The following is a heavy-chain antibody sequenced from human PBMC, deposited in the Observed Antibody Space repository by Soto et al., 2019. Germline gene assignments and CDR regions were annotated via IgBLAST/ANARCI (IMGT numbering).Heavy chain of an antibody. J-gene: IGHJ3*02. Sequence: GGSLSLSCAASGFTFSSYSMNWVRQVPGKGLERVSSISRSAGNTYYADSVKGRFTISRDNAKNSMYLQMNSLRAEDTAVYYCARDQVPGLDAFDIWGQGTMVTVSS. CDR1: GFTFSSYS. CDR3: ARDQVPGLDAFDI. V-gene: IGHV3-21*01. CDR2: ISRSAGNT.